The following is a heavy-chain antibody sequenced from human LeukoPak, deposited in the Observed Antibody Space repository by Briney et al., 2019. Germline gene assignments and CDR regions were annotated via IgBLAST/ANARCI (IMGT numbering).Heavy chain of an antibody. CDR3: ARGRRSGSYPYDY. CDR1: GGSISSYY. Sequence: PSETLSLTCTVSGGSISSYYWSWIRQPPGKGLEWIGEINHSGSTNYNPSLKSRVTISVDTSKNQFSLKLSSVTAADTAVYYCARGRRSGSYPYDYWGQGTLVTVSS. CDR2: INHSGST. V-gene: IGHV4-34*01. D-gene: IGHD1-26*01. J-gene: IGHJ4*02.